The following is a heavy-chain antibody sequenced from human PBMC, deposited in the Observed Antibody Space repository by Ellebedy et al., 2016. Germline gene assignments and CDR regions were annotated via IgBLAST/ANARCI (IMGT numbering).Heavy chain of an antibody. V-gene: IGHV3-53*01. CDR1: GFTVSSNY. J-gene: IGHJ5*02. CDR2: IYSGGTT. Sequence: GESLKISCAVSGFTVSSNYMSWVRQAPGKGLEWVSVIYSGGTTNYADSVKGRFTISRDTSKNTLYLQMNNLRAEDTAVYYCATRILDGAWGQGTLVTVSS. CDR3: ATRILDGA. D-gene: IGHD2-8*01.